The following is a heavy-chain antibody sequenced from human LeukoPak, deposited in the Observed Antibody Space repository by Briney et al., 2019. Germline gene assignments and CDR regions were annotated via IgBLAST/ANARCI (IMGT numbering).Heavy chain of an antibody. D-gene: IGHD2-2*02. CDR3: ARGVVVPAAIGRGSSWFDP. CDR1: GGSISSSGFY. J-gene: IGHJ5*02. Sequence: SETLSLTCTVSGGSISSSGFYWDWIRQPPGKGLEWIGSIYYSGSTYYNPSLKSRVTISVDTSKNQFSLKLSSVTAADTAVYYCARGVVVPAAIGRGSSWFDPWGQGTLVTVSS. V-gene: IGHV4-39*01. CDR2: IYYSGST.